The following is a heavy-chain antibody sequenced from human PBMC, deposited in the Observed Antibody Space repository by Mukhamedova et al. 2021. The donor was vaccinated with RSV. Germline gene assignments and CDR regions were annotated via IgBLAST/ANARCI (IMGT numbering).Heavy chain of an antibody. Sequence: GRFTISRDNAKNSLYLQMNSLRAEDTAVYYCARDRYDYVWGRYRFDYWGQGTLVTVSS. D-gene: IGHD3-16*02. J-gene: IGHJ4*02. CDR3: ARDRYDYVWGRYRFDY. V-gene: IGHV3-11*05.